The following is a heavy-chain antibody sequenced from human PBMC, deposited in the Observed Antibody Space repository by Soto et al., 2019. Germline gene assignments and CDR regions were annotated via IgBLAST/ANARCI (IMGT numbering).Heavy chain of an antibody. D-gene: IGHD3-22*01. V-gene: IGHV3-53*01. J-gene: IGHJ4*02. Sequence: EGSLRLSCAASGFTVSRSCMTWVRRAPGKGLEWVSVIYGGGNTYYADSVKGRFTISRDNSKNTLYLQMNSLRAEDTAVYYCARPGDSSGYCPFDYWGQGTLVTVSS. CDR2: IYGGGNT. CDR1: GFTVSRSC. CDR3: ARPGDSSGYCPFDY.